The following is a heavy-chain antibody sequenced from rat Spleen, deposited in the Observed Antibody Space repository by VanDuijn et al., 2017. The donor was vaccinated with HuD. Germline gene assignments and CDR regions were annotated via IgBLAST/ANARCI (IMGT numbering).Heavy chain of an antibody. V-gene: IGHV5-29*01. CDR3: ARGYYGSNPDNWFAY. J-gene: IGHJ3*01. CDR1: GFTFSDYY. CDR2: ISYDGSST. Sequence: EVQLVESDGGLVQPGRSLKLSCAASGFTFSDYYMAWVRQAPTKGLEWVATISYDGSSTYYRDSVKGRFTISRENAKSTLHLQMDSLRSEDTANYCCARGYYGSNPDNWFAYWGQGTLVTVSS. D-gene: IGHD1-7*01.